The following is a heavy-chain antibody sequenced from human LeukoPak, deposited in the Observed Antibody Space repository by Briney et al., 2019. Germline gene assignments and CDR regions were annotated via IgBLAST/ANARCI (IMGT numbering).Heavy chain of an antibody. Sequence: GGSLRLSCAASGFTFSSYWMHWVRQAPGKGLVWVSRINSDGSSTGYADSVRGRFSISRDNAKNSLFLQMNSLRAEDTAVYYCARVLRYCIGGNCYSGGLGYMDVWGKGTTVTISS. V-gene: IGHV3-74*01. CDR1: GFTFSSYW. CDR3: ARVLRYCIGGNCYSGGLGYMDV. D-gene: IGHD2-15*01. J-gene: IGHJ6*03. CDR2: INSDGSST.